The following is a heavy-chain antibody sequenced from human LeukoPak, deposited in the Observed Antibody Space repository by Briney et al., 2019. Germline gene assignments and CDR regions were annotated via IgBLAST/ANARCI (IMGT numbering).Heavy chain of an antibody. CDR2: ISYDGSNK. CDR1: GFTFSSYA. J-gene: IGHJ4*02. D-gene: IGHD3-3*01. V-gene: IGHV3-30*14. CDR3: ANYDFWSGYYNY. Sequence: GGSLRLSCAASGFTFSSYAMHWVRQAPGKGLEWVAVISYDGSNKYYADSVKGRFTISRDNSKNTLYLQMNSLRAEDTAVYYCANYDFWSGYYNYWGQGTLVTVSS.